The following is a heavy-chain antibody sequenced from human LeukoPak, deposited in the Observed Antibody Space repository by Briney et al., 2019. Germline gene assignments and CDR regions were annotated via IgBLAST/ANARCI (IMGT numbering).Heavy chain of an antibody. CDR3: AKSLDYGGNRARLDF. CDR1: GFTLSNAW. J-gene: IGHJ4*02. Sequence: GGSLRLSCAASGFTLSNAWMNWVRQAPGKGLEWVSAVSGSGSTTYYARSVKGRFTVSRDNSKNTLYLQMNSLRVDDTAVYYCAKSLDYGGNRARLDFWGQGTLVTVSS. CDR2: VSGSGSTT. D-gene: IGHD4-23*01. V-gene: IGHV3-23*01.